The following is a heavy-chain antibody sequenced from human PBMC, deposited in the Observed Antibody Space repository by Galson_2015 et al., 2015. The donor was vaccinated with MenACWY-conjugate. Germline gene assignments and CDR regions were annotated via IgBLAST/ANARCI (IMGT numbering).Heavy chain of an antibody. V-gene: IGHV3-53*01. CDR2: IYSGGST. D-gene: IGHD2-2*01. CDR3: ARAGSENCRTTNCLSLGAKFSYYYYMDV. Sequence: SLRLSCAASGFAFTSHALHWVRQAPGKGLEWVSIIYSGGSTYYPDSVRGRFIISRDNSKNTLYLQMDSLRADDTAVYYCARAGSENCRTTNCLSLGAKFSYYYYMDVWGKGTTVTVSS. J-gene: IGHJ6*03. CDR1: GFAFTSHA.